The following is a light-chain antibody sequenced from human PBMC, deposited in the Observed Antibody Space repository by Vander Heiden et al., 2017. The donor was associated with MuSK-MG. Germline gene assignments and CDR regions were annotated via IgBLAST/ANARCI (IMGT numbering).Light chain of an antibody. CDR3: AAWDDSLSGLWV. V-gene: IGLV1-47*03. CDR1: NSNIGSNY. J-gene: IGLJ3*02. Sequence: QSVLTQPPSASGTPGQRVTISCSGSNSNIGSNYVYWYQQFPGKAPKLLIYRNNQRPSGVPDRFSGSKSGTSASLAISGLWSEDEADYYCAAWDDSLSGLWVFGGGTKLTVL. CDR2: RNN.